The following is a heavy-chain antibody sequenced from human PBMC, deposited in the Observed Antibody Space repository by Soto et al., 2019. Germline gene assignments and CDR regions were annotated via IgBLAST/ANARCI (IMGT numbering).Heavy chain of an antibody. V-gene: IGHV3-48*01. CDR3: ARDPRRWKYSSGWTHRDYYYMDV. Sequence: PGGSLRLSSAASGFTFSSYSMNWVRQAPGKGLEWVSYISSSSSTIYYADSVKGRFTISRDNAKNSLYLQMNSLRAEDTAVYYCARDPRRWKYSSGWTHRDYYYMDVWGKGTTVTVSS. CDR1: GFTFSSYS. CDR2: ISSSSSTI. J-gene: IGHJ6*03. D-gene: IGHD6-19*01.